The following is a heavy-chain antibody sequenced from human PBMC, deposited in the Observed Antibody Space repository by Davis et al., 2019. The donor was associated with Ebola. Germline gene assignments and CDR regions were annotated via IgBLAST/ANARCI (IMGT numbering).Heavy chain of an antibody. D-gene: IGHD3-3*01. CDR2: GST. CDR3: ARLRMLGTWYFDF. J-gene: IGHJ2*01. V-gene: IGHV4-61*03. Sequence: GSTNYNPSLKSRVSISVDTSKSHFSLKVTSVTAADTAVFYCARLRMLGTWYFDFWGRGILVTVSS.